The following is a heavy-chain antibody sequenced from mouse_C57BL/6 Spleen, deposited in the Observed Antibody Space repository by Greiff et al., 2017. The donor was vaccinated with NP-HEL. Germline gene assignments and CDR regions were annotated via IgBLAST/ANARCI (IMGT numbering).Heavy chain of an antibody. CDR2: INPNNGGT. CDR1: GYTFTDYN. V-gene: IGHV1-22*01. CDR3: APQTAQATWFAY. D-gene: IGHD3-2*02. Sequence: EVQLQQSGPELVKPGASVKMSCKASGYTFTDYNMHWVKQSHGKSLEWIGYINPNNGGTSYNQKFKGKATLTVNKSSSTAYMELRSLTSEDSAVYYCAPQTAQATWFAYWGQGTLVTVSA. J-gene: IGHJ3*01.